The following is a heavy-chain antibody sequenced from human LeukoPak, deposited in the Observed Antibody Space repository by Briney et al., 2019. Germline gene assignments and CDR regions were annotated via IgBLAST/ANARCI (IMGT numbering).Heavy chain of an antibody. Sequence: ASVKVSCKASGYTFTGYYMHWVRQAPGQGLEWMGWINPNSGGTNYAQKFQGRVTMTRDTSISTAYMGLSRLRSDDTAVYYCATRYDFWSDLTEDAFDIWGQGTMVTVSS. CDR2: INPNSGGT. V-gene: IGHV1-2*02. CDR1: GYTFTGYY. J-gene: IGHJ3*02. D-gene: IGHD3-3*01. CDR3: ATRYDFWSDLTEDAFDI.